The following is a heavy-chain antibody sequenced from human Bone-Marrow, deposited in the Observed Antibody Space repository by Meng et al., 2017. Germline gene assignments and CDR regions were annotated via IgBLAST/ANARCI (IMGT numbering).Heavy chain of an antibody. J-gene: IGHJ6*02. CDR1: GFTFSSYS. CDR2: ISSSSSYI. D-gene: IGHD1-26*01. Sequence: GESLKISCAASGFTFSSYSMNWVRQAPGKGLEWVSSISSSSSYIYYADSVKGRFTISRDNAKNTLYLQMNSLRAEDTAVYYCARISSGSYFNLYYYYGMDVWGQGTTVTVSS. V-gene: IGHV3-21*01. CDR3: ARISSGSYFNLYYYYGMDV.